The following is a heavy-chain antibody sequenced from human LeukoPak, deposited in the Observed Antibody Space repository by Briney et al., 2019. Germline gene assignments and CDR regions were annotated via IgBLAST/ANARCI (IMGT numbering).Heavy chain of an antibody. CDR2: IYDSGSA. CDR3: ARVLQNYYHLDV. D-gene: IGHD3-3*01. V-gene: IGHV4-59*11. J-gene: IGHJ6*03. CDR1: GVSINSHY. Sequence: SETLSLTCTVSGVSINSHYWSWIRQPPGKGLEWVGFIYDSGSANYRSSLESRVTMTLDTSKNQFSLKLNSVTAADTAVYYCARVLQNYYHLDVWGKGTTVTVSS.